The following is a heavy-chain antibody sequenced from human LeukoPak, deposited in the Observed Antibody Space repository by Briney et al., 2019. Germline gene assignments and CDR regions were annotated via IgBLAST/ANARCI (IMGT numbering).Heavy chain of an antibody. CDR2: ISSTSTYI. CDR3: ARDNSPDDDYYGMDV. CDR1: GFTFSSYS. V-gene: IGHV3-21*01. J-gene: IGHJ6*02. Sequence: GGSLRLSCAASGFTFSSYSMNWVRQAPGKGLEWVSSISSTSTYISYADSVRGRFTISRDNAKSSLYLQMNSLRAEDTAVYHCARDNSPDDDYYGMDVWGQGTTVTVSS. D-gene: IGHD1-1*01.